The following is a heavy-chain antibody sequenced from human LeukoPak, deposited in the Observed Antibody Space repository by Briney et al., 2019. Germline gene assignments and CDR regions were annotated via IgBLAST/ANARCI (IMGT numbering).Heavy chain of an antibody. D-gene: IGHD2-2*01. J-gene: IGHJ4*02. CDR1: GFTFSSYS. Sequence: PGGSLRLSCAASGFTFSSYSMNWVRQAPGKGLEWVSSISSSSSYIYYADSVKGRFTISRDNAKNSLYLQMNSLRAEDTAVYYCAREGRAPLGYPGVVVPAAADYWGQGTLVTVSS. CDR3: AREGRAPLGYPGVVVPAAADY. V-gene: IGHV3-21*01. CDR2: ISSSSSYI.